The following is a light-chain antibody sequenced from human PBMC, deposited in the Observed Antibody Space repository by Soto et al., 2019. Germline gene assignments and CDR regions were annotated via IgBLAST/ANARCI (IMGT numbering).Light chain of an antibody. CDR1: ENVRTF. Sequence: EVVLTQSPATLSLSPGERATLSCRASENVRTFVDWYQQKPGQAPRLLIYDASDRAAGIPARFSGSESRTDFTLTISSLEPDDFAVYYCQLRTTFGQGTRLEIK. CDR2: DAS. V-gene: IGKV3-11*01. CDR3: QLRTT. J-gene: IGKJ5*01.